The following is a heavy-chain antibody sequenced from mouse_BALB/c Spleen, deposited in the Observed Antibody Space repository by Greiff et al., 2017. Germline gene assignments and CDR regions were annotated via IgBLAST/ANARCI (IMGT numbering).Heavy chain of an antibody. CDR3: ARKEYYFGC. CDR2: INPSSGYT. V-gene: IGHV1-4*02. Sequence: QVQLKESAADLARPGASVKMSCKASGYTFTSYTMHWVKQRPGQGLEWIGYINPSSGYTEYNQKFKDKTTLTADKSSSTAYMQLSSLTSEDSAVYYCARKEYYFGCWGQGTTLTGSA. CDR1: GYTFTSYT. J-gene: IGHJ2*01.